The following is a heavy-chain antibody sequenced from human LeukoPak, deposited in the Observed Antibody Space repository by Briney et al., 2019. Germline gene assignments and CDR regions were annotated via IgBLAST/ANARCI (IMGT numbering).Heavy chain of an antibody. J-gene: IGHJ4*02. V-gene: IGHV3-49*03. CDR3: TRGVKARPDLFFDY. CDR2: IRSKAYGGTT. D-gene: IGHD6-6*01. Sequence: PGGSLRLSCTASGFTFGDYAMSWFRQAPGKGLEWVGFIRSKAYGGTTEYAASVKGRFTISRDDSKSIAYLQINSLKTEDTAVYNCTRGVKARPDLFFDYWGQGTLVTVSS. CDR1: GFTFGDYA.